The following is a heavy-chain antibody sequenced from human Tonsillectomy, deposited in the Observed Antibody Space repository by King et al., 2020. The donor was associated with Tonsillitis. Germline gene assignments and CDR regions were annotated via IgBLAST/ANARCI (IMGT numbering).Heavy chain of an antibody. CDR2: ISSTSSTI. CDR1: GFTFSSYN. CDR3: ARDARPIFGVVTPFDP. Sequence: VQLVESGGGLVQPGGSLRLSCAASGFTFSSYNLNWVRQAPGKGLEWVSYISSTSSTIYYADSVKGRFTISRDNAKNSPYLQMNSLRAEDTAVYYCARDARPIFGVVTPFDPWGQGTLVTVSS. J-gene: IGHJ5*02. V-gene: IGHV3-48*01. D-gene: IGHD3-3*01.